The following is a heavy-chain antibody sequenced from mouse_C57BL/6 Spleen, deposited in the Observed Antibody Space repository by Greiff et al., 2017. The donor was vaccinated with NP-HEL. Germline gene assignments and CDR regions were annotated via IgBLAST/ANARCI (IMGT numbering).Heavy chain of an antibody. D-gene: IGHD2-4*01. J-gene: IGHJ3*01. CDR2: IWSGGST. V-gene: IGHV2-2*01. CDR1: GFSLTSYG. CDR3: ARNDDYDGGAWFAY. Sequence: QVQLKQSGPGLVQPSQSLSITCTVSGFSLTSYGVHWVRQSPGKGLEWLGVIWSGGSTDYNAAFISRLSISKDNSKSQVFFKMNSLQADDTAIYYCARNDDYDGGAWFAYWGQGTLVTVSA.